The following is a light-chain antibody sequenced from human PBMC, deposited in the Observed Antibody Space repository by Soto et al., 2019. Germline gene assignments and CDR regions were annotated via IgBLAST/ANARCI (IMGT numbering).Light chain of an antibody. CDR1: QSISSSF. V-gene: IGKV3-20*01. Sequence: EIVLTQSPGILSLSPGERASLSCGASQSISSSFLAWYQQKPGQAPRLLIYGASSRATGIPDRFTGSGSGADFTLTISRLEPEDFAVYYCQVYGPSPPITFGQGTRLEI. J-gene: IGKJ5*01. CDR3: QVYGPSPPIT. CDR2: GAS.